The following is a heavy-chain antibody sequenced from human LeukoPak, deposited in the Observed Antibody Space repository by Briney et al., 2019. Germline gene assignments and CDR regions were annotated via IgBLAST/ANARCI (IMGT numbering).Heavy chain of an antibody. CDR3: ARIMVRGVIIYYYYYYMDV. D-gene: IGHD3-10*01. CDR2: IYYSQST. CDR1: GGPISSSRYL. Sequence: PSDPLSLTCTVSGGPISSSRYLWRWIPQPPGKGLEWIGSIYYSQSTYYNPSLKSRVSISVYTSKNQFTLKLSSVTAADTAVYYCARIMVRGVIIYYYYYYMDVWGKGTTVTVSS. V-gene: IGHV4-39*06. J-gene: IGHJ6*03.